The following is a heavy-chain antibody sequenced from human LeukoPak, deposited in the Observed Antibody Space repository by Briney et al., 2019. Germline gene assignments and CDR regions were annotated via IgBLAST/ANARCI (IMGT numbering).Heavy chain of an antibody. D-gene: IGHD1-1*01. Sequence: GGSLRLSCAASGFTFSTYAMSWVRQIPGKGLEWVSSISSSSDYIYYADSVKGRFTISRDNAKNSLFLQMNSLRAEDTAVYYCARVKTGNWLSRGYYYMDVWGKGTTVTVSS. V-gene: IGHV3-21*01. CDR2: ISSSSDYI. CDR3: ARVKTGNWLSRGYYYMDV. CDR1: GFTFSTYA. J-gene: IGHJ6*03.